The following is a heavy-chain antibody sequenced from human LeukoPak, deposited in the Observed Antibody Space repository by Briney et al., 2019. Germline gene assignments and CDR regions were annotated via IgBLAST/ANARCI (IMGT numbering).Heavy chain of an antibody. J-gene: IGHJ4*02. CDR3: ARHGSGWSFDY. D-gene: IGHD6-19*01. Sequence: SETLCLTCTVSGGSISGYYWSWIRQPPGKGLEWIGYISYSGSTNCNPSLKSRVSISVDTSKNQFSLNLYSLTAADTAVYYCARHGSGWSFDYWSQGTLITVSS. V-gene: IGHV4-59*08. CDR2: ISYSGST. CDR1: GGSISGYY.